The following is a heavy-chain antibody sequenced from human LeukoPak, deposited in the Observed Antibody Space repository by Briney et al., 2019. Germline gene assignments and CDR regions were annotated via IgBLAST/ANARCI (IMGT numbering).Heavy chain of an antibody. V-gene: IGHV4-61*02. CDR3: ARYPASIIIGAFDI. CDR2: IYSPGT. CDR1: AGSINSGDYY. D-gene: IGHD2-2*01. Sequence: PSQTLSLTCTVSAGSINSGDYYWSWIRQPAGKGLEWIGRIYSPGTNYNYNPSLKSRVTISIDTSKNQFSLNLTSVTAADTAVYYCARYPASIIIGAFDIWGQGTMVTVSS. J-gene: IGHJ3*02.